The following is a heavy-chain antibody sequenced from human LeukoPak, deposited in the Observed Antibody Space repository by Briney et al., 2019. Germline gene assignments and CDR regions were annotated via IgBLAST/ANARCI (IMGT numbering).Heavy chain of an antibody. CDR2: IYHSGIT. Sequence: SETLSLTCAVSAYSISSGYYWGWIRKPPGKGLEWIGSIYHSGITHYNPSLKGRVTISVDTSKNQFSLKLSSVTAADTAVYYCARGLYYGPGSYTAAGNRGQGTLVTVSS. V-gene: IGHV4-38-2*01. CDR3: ARGLYYGPGSYTAAGN. D-gene: IGHD3-10*01. J-gene: IGHJ4*02. CDR1: AYSISSGYY.